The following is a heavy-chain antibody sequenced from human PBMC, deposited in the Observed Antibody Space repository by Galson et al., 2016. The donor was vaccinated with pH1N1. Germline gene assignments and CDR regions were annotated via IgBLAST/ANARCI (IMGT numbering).Heavy chain of an antibody. V-gene: IGHV1-2*02. CDR1: GYIFTDHY. Sequence: SVKVPCKASGYIFTDHYIHWVRQAPGQGLEWMGWINPNSGGTKYAQKFQGRVTMTRDTSISTVYMDLKSLKFDDTAVYYCTTQDENWFDPWGQGTLVSVSS. CDR3: TTQDENWFDP. CDR2: INPNSGGT. J-gene: IGHJ5*02.